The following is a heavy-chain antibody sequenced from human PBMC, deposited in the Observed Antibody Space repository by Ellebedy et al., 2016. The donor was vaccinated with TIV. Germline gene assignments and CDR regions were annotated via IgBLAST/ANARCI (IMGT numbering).Heavy chain of an antibody. CDR2: IIPIFGTA. Sequence: SVKVSXXASGGTFSSYAISWVRQAPGQGLEWMGGIIPIFGTANYAQKFQGRVTITADESTSTAYMELSSLRSEDTAVYYCARDSWGYSSSSFLDYWGQGTLVTVSS. CDR3: ARDSWGYSSSSFLDY. V-gene: IGHV1-69*13. CDR1: GGTFSSYA. D-gene: IGHD6-6*01. J-gene: IGHJ4*02.